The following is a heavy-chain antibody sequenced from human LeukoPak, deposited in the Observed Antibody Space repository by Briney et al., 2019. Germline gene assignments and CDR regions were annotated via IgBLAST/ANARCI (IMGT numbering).Heavy chain of an antibody. CDR2: IYSSETT. Sequence: SETLSLTCTVSGVSISSDYWSWIRLPPGKGLEWIGNIYSSETTKYNPSLRSRATISGDTSKNQFSLKLSSVTAADTAVYYCARHFPYCGGDCPYYYMDVWGKGTTVTVSS. J-gene: IGHJ6*03. D-gene: IGHD2-21*02. CDR1: GVSISSDY. V-gene: IGHV4-4*09. CDR3: ARHFPYCGGDCPYYYMDV.